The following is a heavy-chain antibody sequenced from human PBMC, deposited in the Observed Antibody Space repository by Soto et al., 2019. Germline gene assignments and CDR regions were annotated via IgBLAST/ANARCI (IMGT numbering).Heavy chain of an antibody. J-gene: IGHJ5*02. Sequence: SETLSLTCTVSGGSISSYYWSWIRQPPGKGLEWIGSIYYSGSTYYNPSLKSRVTISVDTSKNQFSLKLSSVTAADTAVYYCARHSKMDWFDPWGQGTLVTVSS. D-gene: IGHD2-8*01. V-gene: IGHV4-39*01. CDR2: IYYSGST. CDR3: ARHSKMDWFDP. CDR1: GGSISSYY.